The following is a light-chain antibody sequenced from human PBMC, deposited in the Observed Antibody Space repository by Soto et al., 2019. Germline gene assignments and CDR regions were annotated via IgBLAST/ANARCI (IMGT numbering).Light chain of an antibody. J-gene: IGLJ2*01. Sequence: QSVLTQPASVSGSPGQSIAISCTGTSSDIGAYAYVSWYQQQPGEIPKLIVFDVNYRPSGVSSRFSGSKSGNTASLTISGLQAEDEADYYCGSYTRSNSVIFGGGTKLTVL. CDR2: DVN. V-gene: IGLV2-14*03. CDR1: SSDIGAYAY. CDR3: GSYTRSNSVI.